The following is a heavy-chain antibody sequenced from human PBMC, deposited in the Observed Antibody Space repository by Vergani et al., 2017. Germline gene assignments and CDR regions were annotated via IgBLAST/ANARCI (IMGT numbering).Heavy chain of an antibody. D-gene: IGHD4-17*01. J-gene: IGHJ6*02. Sequence: EVQLVQSGAEVKKPGATMKISCKVSGYTFTDHYMHWVKQAPGKGLEWMGLVDPEDGETIYAEKFKGRVTIAADKSTDTAHLDLSSLRSEDTAVYYCATPQTVTTGGMEVWGQGTTVIVSS. CDR3: ATPQTVTTGGMEV. CDR2: VDPEDGET. V-gene: IGHV1-69-2*01. CDR1: GYTFTDHY.